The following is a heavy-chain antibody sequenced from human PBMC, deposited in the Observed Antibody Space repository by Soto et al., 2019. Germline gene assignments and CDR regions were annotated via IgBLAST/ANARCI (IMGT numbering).Heavy chain of an antibody. CDR3: ARDTETLGPRANAAFDI. D-gene: IGHD2-2*01. Sequence: QAQLVQSGAEMKKPGASVKVSCKATGYTFSAYTMNWVRQAPGQSLEWMGWINAGSGNTKYSQNSGGRVRITRDTPASTVYMKLTDLTSEDTVVYYCARDTETLGPRANAAFDIWGQGKMVPVSS. CDR1: GYTFSAYT. J-gene: IGHJ3*02. CDR2: INAGSGNT. V-gene: IGHV1-3*01.